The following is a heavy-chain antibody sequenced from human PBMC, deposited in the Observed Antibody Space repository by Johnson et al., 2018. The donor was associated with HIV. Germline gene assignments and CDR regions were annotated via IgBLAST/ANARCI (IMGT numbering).Heavy chain of an antibody. CDR1: GFIVSTNY. D-gene: IGHD3-10*01. CDR3: ARAARYHYGSVGYAFDI. CDR2: IYSGGTT. J-gene: IGHJ3*02. Sequence: VQLVESGGTLVQPGGSLRLSCVASGFIVSTNYMNWVRQAPGKGLEWVSVIYSGGTTYSADSVKDRFTISRDNAKNSLYLQMNSLRDEDAAVYYCARAARYHYGSVGYAFDIWGQGTMVTVSS. V-gene: IGHV3-66*01.